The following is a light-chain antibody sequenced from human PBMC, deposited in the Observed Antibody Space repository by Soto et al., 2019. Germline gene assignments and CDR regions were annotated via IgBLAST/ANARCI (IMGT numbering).Light chain of an antibody. CDR2: TAS. V-gene: IGKV1-9*01. Sequence: DIPLTQSPSFLSASVGDRVTITCRASQGISSYLAWYQQKPGKAPNLLIHTASTLQSGVPSRFSGSGSGTEFTLTISSLQPEDFATYYCQQRNSYPITFGQGIRLEIK. J-gene: IGKJ5*01. CDR3: QQRNSYPIT. CDR1: QGISSY.